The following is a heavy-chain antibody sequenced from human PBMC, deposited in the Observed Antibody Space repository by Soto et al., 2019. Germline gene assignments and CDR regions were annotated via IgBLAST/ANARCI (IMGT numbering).Heavy chain of an antibody. CDR1: GFSFSSFA. J-gene: IGHJ6*02. Sequence: EVQLLESGGGFIHPGGSLRLSCAASGFSFSSFAMNWVRQAPGKGLEWVSIISGSADSTFYADSVKGRFTISRDNSKSSLYLQINCLRAEDTAVYYCAKTRGAMIYAISVYGMDVWCQGTTVTVSS. CDR3: AKTRGAMIYAISVYGMDV. V-gene: IGHV3-23*01. CDR2: ISGSADST. D-gene: IGHD2-8*01.